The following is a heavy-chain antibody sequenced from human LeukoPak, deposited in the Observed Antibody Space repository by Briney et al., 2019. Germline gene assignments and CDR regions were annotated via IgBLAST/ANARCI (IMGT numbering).Heavy chain of an antibody. CDR3: ARDAIDRAPDHDAFDV. Sequence: GASVKVSCKASGYTFTSYAMNWVRQAPGQGLEWMGWISVYNGNTNYEEKVQDRIIMTTDTPTSTIYMELRSLGSDDTAVYYCARDAIDRAPDHDAFDVWGQGTMVTVSS. V-gene: IGHV1-18*01. CDR2: ISVYNGNT. CDR1: GYTFTSYA. J-gene: IGHJ3*01.